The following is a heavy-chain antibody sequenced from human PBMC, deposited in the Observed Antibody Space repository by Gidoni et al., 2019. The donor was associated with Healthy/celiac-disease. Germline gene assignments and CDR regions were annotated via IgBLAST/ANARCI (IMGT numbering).Heavy chain of an antibody. CDR2: ISYDGSNK. CDR1: GFTFSSYG. D-gene: IGHD5-18*01. J-gene: IGHJ2*01. Sequence: VQLVESGGGVVQPGRSLRLSCAASGFTFSSYGMHWVRQAPGKVLEWVAVISYDGSNKYYADSVKGRFTISRDNSKNTLYLQMNSLRAEDTAVYYCAKAGGYSNLWYFDLWGRGTLVTVSS. V-gene: IGHV3-30*18. CDR3: AKAGGYSNLWYFDL.